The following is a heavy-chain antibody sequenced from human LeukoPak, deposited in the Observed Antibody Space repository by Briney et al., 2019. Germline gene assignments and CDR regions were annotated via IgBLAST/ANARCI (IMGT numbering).Heavy chain of an antibody. J-gene: IGHJ4*02. CDR3: ARWNDGWGFDY. V-gene: IGHV3-7*05. Sequence: GGSLRLSCAASGFTFTSSWMTWVRQAPGKGLEWVAHIKEDGTEEYYIDSVEGRFTISRDNAKNSLYLQMNSLRGEDTAVYYCARWNDGWGFDYWGQGTLVSVSS. D-gene: IGHD1-1*01. CDR1: GFTFTSSW. CDR2: IKEDGTEE.